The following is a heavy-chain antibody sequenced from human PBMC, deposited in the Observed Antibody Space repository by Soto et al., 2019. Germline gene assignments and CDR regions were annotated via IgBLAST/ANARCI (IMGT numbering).Heavy chain of an antibody. Sequence: GGSLRLSCTASGFTFDDFAMHWVRQAPGKGLEWVSGINWNSDNVADTDSVKGRFTISRDNGKKSLDLQMNSLKSEDKAGYHCVRGSHSDYGDYGYHDFWGRGGQVTVSS. CDR2: INWNSDNV. J-gene: IGHJ4*02. V-gene: IGHV3-9*01. D-gene: IGHD4-17*01. CDR1: GFTFDDFA. CDR3: VRGSHSDYGDYGYHDF.